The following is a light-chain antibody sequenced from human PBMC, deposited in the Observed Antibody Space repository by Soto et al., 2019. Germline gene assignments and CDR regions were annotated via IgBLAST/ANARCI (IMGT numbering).Light chain of an antibody. V-gene: IGKV3-15*01. CDR2: GAS. J-gene: IGKJ1*01. CDR1: QSVSSN. Sequence: ELVMTQSPATLSVSPGERATLSCRASQSVSSNLAWYQQKPGQAPRLLIYGASTRATGIPARFSGSVSGTELTLTISSLQSEDFAVYYCQQYNNWPPTWTFGQGTKVEIK. CDR3: QQYNNWPPTWT.